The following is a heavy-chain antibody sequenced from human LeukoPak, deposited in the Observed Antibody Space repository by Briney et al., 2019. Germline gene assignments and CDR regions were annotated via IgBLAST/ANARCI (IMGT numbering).Heavy chain of an antibody. CDR3: ARGYGSGWSTYFDY. CDR1: GFTFSSYW. J-gene: IGHJ4*02. V-gene: IGHV3-7*01. CDR2: IKQDGSEK. D-gene: IGHD6-19*01. Sequence: GGSLRLSCAASGFTFSSYWMSSVRQAPGKGLEWVANIKQDGSEKNYVDSVKGRFTISRDNAKNSLYLQMNSLRAEDTAVYYCARGYGSGWSTYFDYWGQGTLVTVSS.